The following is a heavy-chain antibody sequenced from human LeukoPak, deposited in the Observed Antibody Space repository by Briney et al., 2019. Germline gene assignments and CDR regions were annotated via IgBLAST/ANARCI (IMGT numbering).Heavy chain of an antibody. J-gene: IGHJ4*02. V-gene: IGHV3-21*01. CDR1: GFTFSSHS. CDR3: ARERGGYSNYRFDY. D-gene: IGHD4-11*01. CDR2: ISPDSGYI. Sequence: NPGGSLRLSCAASGFTFSSHSLMWVRQAPGKGLEWVSSISPDSGYIYYADSVKGRFTISRDNSKNTLYLQMNSLRAEDTAVYYCARERGGYSNYRFDYWGQGTLVTVSS.